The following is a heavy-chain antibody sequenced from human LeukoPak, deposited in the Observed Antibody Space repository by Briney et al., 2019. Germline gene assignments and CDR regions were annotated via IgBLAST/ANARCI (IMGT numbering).Heavy chain of an antibody. D-gene: IGHD3-3*01. CDR1: GFTFSSYG. J-gene: IGHJ4*02. V-gene: IGHV3-23*01. Sequence: PGGSLRLSCAASGFTFSSYGMSWVRQAPGKGLEWVSAISGSGGSTYYADSVKGRFTISRDNAKNSLYLQMNSLRAEDTAMYYCARDFRFLDDYWGQGTLVTVSS. CDR3: ARDFRFLDDY. CDR2: ISGSGGST.